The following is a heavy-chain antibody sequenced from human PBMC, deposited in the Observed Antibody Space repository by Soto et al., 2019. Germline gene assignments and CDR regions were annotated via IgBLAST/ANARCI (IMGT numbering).Heavy chain of an antibody. J-gene: IGHJ6*02. CDR1: GGSFSGYY. V-gene: IGHV4-34*01. D-gene: IGHD3-10*01. CDR2: INHSGST. CDR3: ARGRIVRGVSLSYYYYGMDV. Sequence: SETLSLTCAVYGGSFSGYYWSWIRQPPGKGLEWIGEINHSGSTNYNPSLKSRVTISVDTSKNQFSLKLSSVTAADTAVYYCARGRIVRGVSLSYYYYGMDVWGQGTTVTVSS.